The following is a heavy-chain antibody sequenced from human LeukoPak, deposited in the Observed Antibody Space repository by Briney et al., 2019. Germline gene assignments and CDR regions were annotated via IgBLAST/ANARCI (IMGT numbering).Heavy chain of an antibody. V-gene: IGHV4-31*01. D-gene: IGHD2-2*01. CDR3: ARELIVPDGGGYYYYYMDV. Sequence: SETLSLTCTVSRGSINSGGYYWSWLRHHPGKGLEWIGYIYYTGSTYYNPSLKSQVTISVDTSKSQFSLKLSSVSAADTAVYYCARELIVPDGGGYYYYYMDVWGKGTTVTVSS. CDR1: RGSINSGGYY. J-gene: IGHJ6*03. CDR2: IYYTGST.